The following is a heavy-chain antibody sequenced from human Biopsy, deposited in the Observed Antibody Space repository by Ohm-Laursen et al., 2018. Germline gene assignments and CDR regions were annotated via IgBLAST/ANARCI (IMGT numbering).Heavy chain of an antibody. D-gene: IGHD3-9*01. CDR2: ITSSGGST. V-gene: IGHV3-23*01. J-gene: IGHJ5*01. CDR3: AKQGATILSSFDS. CDR1: GFTFSNYA. Sequence: LSLTCAASGFTFSNYAMSWVRQAPWKGLEWVSTITSSGGSTYFADSVKGRFTISRDNSKNRLYLQMNSLRGEDTAVYYCAKQGATILSSFDSWGQGTLVTVSS.